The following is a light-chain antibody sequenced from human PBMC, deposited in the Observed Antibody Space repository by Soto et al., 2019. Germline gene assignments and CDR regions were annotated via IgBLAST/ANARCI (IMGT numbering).Light chain of an antibody. V-gene: IGLV3-21*02. CDR2: DDS. J-gene: IGLJ3*02. Sequence: SSVLSQPPSVSVPPGQTARIPCGGDNIGTESVHWYFQKPGQAPVLVVYDDSDRPSGIPERFSGSNSGNMATLTITRVEAGDEADYFCQVWDSSRDHPGWVFGGGTKLTVL. CDR3: QVWDSSRDHPGWV. CDR1: NIGTES.